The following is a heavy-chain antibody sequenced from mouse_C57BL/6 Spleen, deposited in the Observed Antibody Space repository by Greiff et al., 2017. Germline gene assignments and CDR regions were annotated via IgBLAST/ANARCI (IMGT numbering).Heavy chain of an antibody. D-gene: IGHD2-5*01. CDR3: TTYSNYVSDLYYAMDY. J-gene: IGHJ4*01. V-gene: IGHV14-1*01. CDR1: GFNIKDYY. Sequence: EVKLVESGAELVRPGASVKLSCTASGFNIKDYYMHWVKQRPEQGLEWIGRIDPEDGDTEYAPKFQGKATMTADTSSNTAYLQLSSLTSEDTAVYYCTTYSNYVSDLYYAMDYWGQGTSVTVSS. CDR2: IDPEDGDT.